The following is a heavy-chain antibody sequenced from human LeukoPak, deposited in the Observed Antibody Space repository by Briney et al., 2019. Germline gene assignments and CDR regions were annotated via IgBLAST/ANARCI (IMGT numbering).Heavy chain of an antibody. CDR3: ATGAPRGMDV. V-gene: IGHV4-59*01. CDR1: GGSISSYY. J-gene: IGHJ6*04. CDR2: IYYSGST. D-gene: IGHD4/OR15-4a*01. Sequence: PSETLSLTCTVSGGSISSYYWSWIRQPPGKGLEWIGYIYYSGSTNYNPSLKSRVTISVDTSKNQFSLKLSSVTAADTAVYYCATGAPRGMDVWGSGTTVTVSS.